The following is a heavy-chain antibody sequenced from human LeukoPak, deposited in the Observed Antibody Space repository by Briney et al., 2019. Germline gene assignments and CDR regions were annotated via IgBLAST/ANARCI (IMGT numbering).Heavy chain of an antibody. CDR3: ARGARLWFLGHHFDY. CDR1: GYTFTGYY. J-gene: IGHJ4*02. D-gene: IGHD3-10*01. V-gene: IGHV1-2*02. Sequence: ASVKVSCKASGYTFTGYYMHWVRQAPGQGLEWMGWINPNSGGTNYAQKFQGRVTMTRDMSISTAYMELSRLRSDDTAVYYCARGARLWFLGHHFDYWGQGTLVTVSS. CDR2: INPNSGGT.